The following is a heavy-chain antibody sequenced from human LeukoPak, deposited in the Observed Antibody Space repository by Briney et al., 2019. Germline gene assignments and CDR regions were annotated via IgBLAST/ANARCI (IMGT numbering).Heavy chain of an antibody. D-gene: IGHD2-2*01. CDR1: GGSFNDYY. V-gene: IGHV4-34*01. CDR2: INHRGSA. Sequence: SETLSLTCAVYGGSFNDYYWSWIRQPPGKGREWIGDINHRGSANYNPSLKSRVSMSVDTSKNQFSLRLTSVTAADTAVYYCARRVIVVVPAANTTFDSWGQGTLVTVSS. J-gene: IGHJ4*02. CDR3: ARRVIVVVPAANTTFDS.